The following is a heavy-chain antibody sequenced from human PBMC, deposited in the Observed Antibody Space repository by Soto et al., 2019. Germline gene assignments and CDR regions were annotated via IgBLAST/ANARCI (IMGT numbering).Heavy chain of an antibody. CDR3: ARDLRSSSWPNWFDP. V-gene: IGHV1-18*01. J-gene: IGHJ5*02. Sequence: QIQLVQSGAEVKKPGASVKVSCKTSGYTFTSYGIGWVRQAPGQGLEWMGWISGYNGNTNYAQKLQGRVTMTTDTSTSTAYLELRRLTSDDTAVYYCARDLRSSSWPNWFDPWGQGTLVTVSS. CDR2: ISGYNGNT. CDR1: GYTFTSYG. D-gene: IGHD6-13*01.